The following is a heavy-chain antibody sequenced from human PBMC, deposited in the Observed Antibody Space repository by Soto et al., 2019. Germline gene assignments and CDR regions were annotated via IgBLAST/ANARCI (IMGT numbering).Heavy chain of an antibody. Sequence: CAASGFTFSSYGMHWVRQAPGKGLEWVAVIWYDGSNKYYADSVKGRFTISRDNSKNTLYLQMNSLRAEDTAVYYCARALFHMDVWGQGTTVTVSS. V-gene: IGHV3-33*01. J-gene: IGHJ6*02. CDR3: ARALFHMDV. CDR1: GFTFSSYG. D-gene: IGHD2-21*01. CDR2: IWYDGSNK.